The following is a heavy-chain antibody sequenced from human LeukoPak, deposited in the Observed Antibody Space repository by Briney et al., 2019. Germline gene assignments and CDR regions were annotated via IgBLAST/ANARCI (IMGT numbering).Heavy chain of an antibody. Sequence: IYATGSTNFNPSLKSRVTMSVDTSKSQFSLNLSSVTAADTAAYYCARAPAGSSKYEYWGQGILVTVSS. CDR3: ARAPAGSSKYEY. V-gene: IGHV4-4*07. J-gene: IGHJ4*02. D-gene: IGHD6-13*01. CDR2: IYATGST.